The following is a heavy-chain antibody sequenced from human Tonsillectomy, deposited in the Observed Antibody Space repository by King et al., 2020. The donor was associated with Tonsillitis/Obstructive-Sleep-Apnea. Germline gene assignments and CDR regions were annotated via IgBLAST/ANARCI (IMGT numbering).Heavy chain of an antibody. V-gene: IGHV3-33*01. D-gene: IGHD2-15*01. CDR2: IWYDGSNK. J-gene: IGHJ4*02. Sequence: VQLVESGGGVVQPGRSLRLSCAASGFSFSTYGMHWVRQAPGKGLEGVAVIWYDGSNKYYADSVKGRFTISRDNSKNTLYLQMNSLRAEDTAVYYCARSSNRVRVVEATTIDYWGQGTLVTVSS. CDR1: GFSFSTYG. CDR3: ARSSNRVRVVEATTIDY.